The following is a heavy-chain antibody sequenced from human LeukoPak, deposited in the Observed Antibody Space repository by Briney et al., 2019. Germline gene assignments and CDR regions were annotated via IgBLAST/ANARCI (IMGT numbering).Heavy chain of an antibody. J-gene: IGHJ4*02. D-gene: IGHD2-2*01. CDR3: ARDGTSTDDY. CDR2: ISGNNDNP. CDR1: GYTLTNCG. Sequence: ASVTVSCTTSGYTLTNCGINWVRQAPGQGQEWMGWISGNNDNPNYGQKFQGRFTVTTDSSTSTAYMELRNPRFDDTAVYYCARDGTSTDDYWGQGTLVTVSS. V-gene: IGHV1-18*01.